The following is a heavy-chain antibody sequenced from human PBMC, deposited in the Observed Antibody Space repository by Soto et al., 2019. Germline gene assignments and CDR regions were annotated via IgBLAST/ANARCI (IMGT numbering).Heavy chain of an antibody. CDR2: IYTSGST. J-gene: IGHJ6*02. CDR3: ARDTSPDEYCSGGSCYYYYYGMDV. CDR1: GGSISSYY. Sequence: SETLSLTCTVSGGSISSYYWSWIRQPAGKGLEWIGRIYTSGSTNYNPSLKSRVTMSVDTSKNQFSLKLSSVTAADTAVYYCARDTSPDEYCSGGSCYYYYYGMDVWGQGTPVTVSS. D-gene: IGHD2-15*01. V-gene: IGHV4-4*07.